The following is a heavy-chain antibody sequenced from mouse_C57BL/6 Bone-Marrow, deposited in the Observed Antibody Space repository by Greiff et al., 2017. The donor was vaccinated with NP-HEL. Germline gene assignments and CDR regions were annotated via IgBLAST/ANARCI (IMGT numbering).Heavy chain of an antibody. CDR2: ISNGGGST. CDR1: GFTFSDYY. CDR3: ARKIYYGYVAWFAY. D-gene: IGHD2-2*01. Sequence: EVKVVESGGGLVQPGGPLKLSCAASGFTFSDYYMYWVRQTPEKRLEWVAYISNGGGSTYYPDTVKGRFTISRDNAKNTLYLQMSRLKSEDTAMYYCARKIYYGYVAWFAYWGQGTLVTVSA. J-gene: IGHJ3*01. V-gene: IGHV5-12*01.